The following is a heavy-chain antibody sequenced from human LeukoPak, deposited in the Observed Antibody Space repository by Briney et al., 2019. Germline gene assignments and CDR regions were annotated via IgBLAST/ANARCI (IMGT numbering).Heavy chain of an antibody. Sequence: GGSLRLSCAASGFTFSSYGMHWVRQAPGKGLEWVAVIWYDGSNKYYADSVKGRFTISRDNSKNTLYLQTNSLRAEDTAVYYCAKERSGFNFDYWGQGTLVTVSS. J-gene: IGHJ4*02. V-gene: IGHV3-33*06. CDR3: AKERSGFNFDY. CDR1: GFTFSSYG. CDR2: IWYDGSNK. D-gene: IGHD1-1*01.